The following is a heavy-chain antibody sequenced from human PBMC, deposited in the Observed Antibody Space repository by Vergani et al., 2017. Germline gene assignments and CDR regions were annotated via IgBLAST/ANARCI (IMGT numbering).Heavy chain of an antibody. CDR2: VRFDGSDK. CDR3: ARAYGRYDWFDY. J-gene: IGHJ4*01. CDR1: GFLFSSYG. V-gene: IGHV3-30*02. D-gene: IGHD1-20*01. Sequence: QVSLVESGGGVVQPGLSLRLSCEASGFLFSSYGMHWVRQAPGKGLEWVAFVRFDGSDKFYADSVKGRFTISRDNSKNTLYLQMNSLRVEDTAVYYCARAYGRYDWFDYWGQRTLVTVSS.